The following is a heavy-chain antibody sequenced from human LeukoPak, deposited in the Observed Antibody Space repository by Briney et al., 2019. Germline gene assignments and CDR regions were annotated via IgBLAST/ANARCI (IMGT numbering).Heavy chain of an antibody. CDR3: ARDYKSAFAN. CDR2: IGIDSGNT. V-gene: IGHV3-48*01. Sequence: GGSLRLSYAASGFTFSDYSMNWVRQAPGKGLEWISYIGIDSGNTNYADSVTGRFTISGDKAKNSLYRQMNSLRVEDTAVYYCARDYKSAFANWGKGTLVTVSS. D-gene: IGHD1-1*01. J-gene: IGHJ4*02. CDR1: GFTFSDYS.